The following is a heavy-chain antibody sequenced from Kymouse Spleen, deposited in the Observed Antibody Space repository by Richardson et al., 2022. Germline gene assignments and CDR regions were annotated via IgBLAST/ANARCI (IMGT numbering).Heavy chain of an antibody. CDR3: ARGGPYYDILTGYYNVDAFDI. D-gene: IGHD3-9*01. J-gene: IGHJ3*02. CDR2: ISSSSSYI. V-gene: IGHV3-21*03. CDR1: GFTFSSYS. Sequence: EVQLVESGGGLVKPGGSLRLSCAASGFTFSSYSMNWVRQAPGKGLEWVSSISSSSSYIYYADSVKGRFTISRDNAKNSLYLQMNSLRAEDTAVYYCARGGPYYDILTGYYNVDAFDIWGQGTMVTVSS.